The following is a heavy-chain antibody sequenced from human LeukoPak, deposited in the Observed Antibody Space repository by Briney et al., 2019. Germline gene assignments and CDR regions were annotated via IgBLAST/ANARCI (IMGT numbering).Heavy chain of an antibody. CDR2: IKQDGSEK. Sequence: GGSLRLSCAASGFTFSSYWMSWVRQAPGKGLEGVANIKQDGSEKYYVDSVKGRFTISRDNAKNSLYLQMNSLRAEDAAVYYCARAGQLLWVRAFDIWGQGTMVTVSS. J-gene: IGHJ3*02. D-gene: IGHD2-2*01. CDR3: ARAGQLLWVRAFDI. V-gene: IGHV3-7*01. CDR1: GFTFSSYW.